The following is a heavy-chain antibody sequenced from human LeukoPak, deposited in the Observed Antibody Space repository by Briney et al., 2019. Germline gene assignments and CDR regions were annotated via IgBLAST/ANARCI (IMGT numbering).Heavy chain of an antibody. J-gene: IGHJ3*02. CDR3: ARDTYDILTGYYNWAFDI. V-gene: IGHV3-21*06. D-gene: IGHD3-9*01. CDR1: GFTFSSYT. CDR2: ISSSSSYI. Sequence: GGSLRLSCAASGFTFSSYTMNWVRQAPGKGLEWVSSISSSSSYIYYADSVKGRFTISRDNAKNSLYLQMNSLRAEDTAVYYCARDTYDILTGYYNWAFDIWGQGTMVTVSS.